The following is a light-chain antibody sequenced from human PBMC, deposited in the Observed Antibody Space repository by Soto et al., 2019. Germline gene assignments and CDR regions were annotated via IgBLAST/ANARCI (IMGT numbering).Light chain of an antibody. CDR2: DVS. Sequence: QSALTQPASVSGSPGQSITISCTGTSSGVGAYNYDSWYQQYPGEAPKVIIYDVSHRPAGVSNRFSGSKSGNTASLTISGLQTQDEADYYCSSYTSATTDVFGTGTKLTVL. CDR3: SSYTSATTDV. CDR1: SSGVGAYNY. V-gene: IGLV2-14*01. J-gene: IGLJ1*01.